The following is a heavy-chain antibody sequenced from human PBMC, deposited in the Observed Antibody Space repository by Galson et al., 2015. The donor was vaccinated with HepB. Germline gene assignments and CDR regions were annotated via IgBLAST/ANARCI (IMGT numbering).Heavy chain of an antibody. D-gene: IGHD4-17*01. CDR2: IIPIFGTA. V-gene: IGHV1-69*01. CDR3: ARNAVTTFGYYYYYGMDV. J-gene: IGHJ6*02. Sequence: QSGAEVKKPGESLKISCKASGGTFSSYAISWVRQAPGQGLEWMGGIIPIFGTANYAQKFQGRVTITADESTSTAYMELSSLRSEDTAVYYCARNAVTTFGYYYYYGMDVWGQGTTVTVSS. CDR1: GGTFSSYA.